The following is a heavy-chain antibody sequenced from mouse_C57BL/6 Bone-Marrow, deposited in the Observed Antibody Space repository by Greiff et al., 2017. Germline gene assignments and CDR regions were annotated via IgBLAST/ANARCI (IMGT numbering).Heavy chain of an antibody. CDR3: ARGIYYDYDWWFAY. V-gene: IGHV1-64*01. CDR2: IHPNSGST. J-gene: IGHJ3*01. CDR1: GYTFTSYW. Sequence: QVQLQQPGAELVKPGASVTLSCKASGYTFTSYWMNWVKQRPGQGLEWIGMIHPNSGSTNYNENFKSKATLTVDKSSSTAYMQLSSLTSEDSAVYYFARGIYYDYDWWFAYWGQGTLVTVSA. D-gene: IGHD2-4*01.